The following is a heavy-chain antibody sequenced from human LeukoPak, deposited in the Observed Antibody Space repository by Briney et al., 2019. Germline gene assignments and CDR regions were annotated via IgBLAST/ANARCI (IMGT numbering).Heavy chain of an antibody. D-gene: IGHD2-15*01. CDR2: ISSSGSTI. V-gene: IGHV3-11*01. CDR3: ARDRCSGGSCYRPPGRFDP. CDR1: GFTFSDYY. J-gene: IGHJ5*02. Sequence: GGSLRLSCAASGFTFSDYYMSWIRQAPGKGLEWVSYISSSGSTIYYADSVKGRFTISRDNAKNSLYLQMNSLRAEDTAVYYCARDRCSGGSCYRPPGRFDPWGQGTLVTVSS.